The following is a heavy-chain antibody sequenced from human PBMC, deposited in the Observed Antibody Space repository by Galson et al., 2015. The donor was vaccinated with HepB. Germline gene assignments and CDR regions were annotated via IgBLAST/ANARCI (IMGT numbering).Heavy chain of an antibody. D-gene: IGHD3-22*01. CDR1: GFTFSKYA. CDR2: ISFDGSNK. CDR3: ARTYYYDGEGRFYRHFDL. Sequence: SLRLSCAASGFTFSKYAMHWVRQAPGRGLEWVSVISFDGSNKYYADSVQGRFTVSRDNSKSTLYLQMDSLRPADTAVYYCARTYYYDGEGRFYRHFDLWGRGTLVTVSS. V-gene: IGHV3-30-3*01. J-gene: IGHJ2*01.